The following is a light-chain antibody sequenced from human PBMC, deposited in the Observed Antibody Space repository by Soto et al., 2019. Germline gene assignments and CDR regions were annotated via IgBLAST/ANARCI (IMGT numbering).Light chain of an antibody. V-gene: IGKV1-5*01. CDR2: GAS. Sequence: DIQMTQSPSTLSASVGDRVTITCRASESMSNCLAWYQQKPGKAPKLLISGASSLQSGVQSRFSGSAYGTEFTLTISSLQPDDIATYYCQKCNRYLTLGQGTKVDIK. J-gene: IGKJ1*01. CDR1: ESMSNC. CDR3: QKCNRYLT.